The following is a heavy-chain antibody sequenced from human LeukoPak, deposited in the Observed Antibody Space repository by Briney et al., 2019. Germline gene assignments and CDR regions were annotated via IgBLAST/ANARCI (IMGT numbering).Heavy chain of an antibody. CDR1: GYTFTSYD. Sequence: ASVKVSCKASGYTFTSYDINWVRQATGQGLEWMGWMNPNSGNTGYAQKFQGRVTMTRNTSIGTAYMELSSLRSEDTAVYYCARGPDWAFWSGYYNGDYFDYWGQGTLVTVSS. CDR2: MNPNSGNT. CDR3: ARGPDWAFWSGYYNGDYFDY. D-gene: IGHD3-3*01. J-gene: IGHJ4*02. V-gene: IGHV1-8*01.